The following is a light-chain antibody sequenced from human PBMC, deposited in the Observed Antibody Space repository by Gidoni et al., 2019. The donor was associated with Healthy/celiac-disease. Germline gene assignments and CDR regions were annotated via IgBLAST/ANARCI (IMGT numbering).Light chain of an antibody. CDR1: QSASSSY. Sequence: EIVLTQSPGTLSLSTGERATLSCRASQSASSSYLAWYQQKPGQAPRLLIYGASSRATGVPDRFSGSGSGTEFTLTISRLEPEDFAVYYCQQYGSSPLTFXGXTKVEIK. V-gene: IGKV3-20*01. CDR3: QQYGSSPLT. J-gene: IGKJ4*01. CDR2: GAS.